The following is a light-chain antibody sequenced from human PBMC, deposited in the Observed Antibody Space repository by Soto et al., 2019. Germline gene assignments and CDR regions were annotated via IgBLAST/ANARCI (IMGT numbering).Light chain of an antibody. Sequence: EVVLTQSPCTLSLSPGERATLSCRGSQSISNNYLAWYQQRPGQAPRLVIYGSSDRATGIPDRFSGSGSGTDFTLSISRLEPEDFAVYYCHQYGSSPPYTFGQGTKLEI. CDR2: GSS. J-gene: IGKJ2*01. V-gene: IGKV3-20*01. CDR3: HQYGSSPPYT. CDR1: QSISNNY.